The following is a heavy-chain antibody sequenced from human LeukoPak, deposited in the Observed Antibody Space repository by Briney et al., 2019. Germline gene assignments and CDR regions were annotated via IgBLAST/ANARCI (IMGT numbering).Heavy chain of an antibody. J-gene: IGHJ3*02. V-gene: IGHV4-39*07. CDR2: IYYSGSS. CDR1: GGSITTTTYY. Sequence: SETLSLTCTVSGGSITTTTYYWGWIRQPPGKGLEWIGTIYYSGSSYYNPSLKSPVTISVDTSKSQFSLRLSSVTAADTAVYYCARDSRYCSSTSCYQSAFDIWGQGTMVTVSS. D-gene: IGHD2-2*01. CDR3: ARDSRYCSSTSCYQSAFDI.